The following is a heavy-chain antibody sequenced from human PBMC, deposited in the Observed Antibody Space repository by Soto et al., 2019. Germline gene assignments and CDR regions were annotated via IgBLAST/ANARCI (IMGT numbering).Heavy chain of an antibody. J-gene: IGHJ6*03. CDR2: IYYSGST. V-gene: IGHV4-59*08. D-gene: IGHD2-15*01. CDR3: QKLYRVVAANFYYYYYWDV. CDR1: GGSISSYY. Sequence: SETLSLTCTVSGGSISSYYWSWIRQPPGKGLEWIGYIYYSGSTNYNPSLKSRVTISVDTSKNQFSLKLSSVTAADTAEYYCQKLYRVVAANFYYYYYWDVWGKGTTVTVSS.